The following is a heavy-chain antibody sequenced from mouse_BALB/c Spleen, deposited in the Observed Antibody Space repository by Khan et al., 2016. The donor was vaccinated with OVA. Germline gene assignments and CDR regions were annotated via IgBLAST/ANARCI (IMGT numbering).Heavy chain of an antibody. D-gene: IGHD2-14*01. J-gene: IGHJ3*01. CDR2: INPSSDYT. CDR1: GYTFTSYT. Sequence: QVQLKQSGAELARPGASVKMSCKASGYTFTSYTMHWAKQRPGKGLEWIGYINPSSDYTNYNQKFKDKATLTADKSSSTAYMQLSSLTSEDSAVYYCAREGAYYRSDGWFAYWGQGTLVTVSA. V-gene: IGHV1-4*01. CDR3: AREGAYYRSDGWFAY.